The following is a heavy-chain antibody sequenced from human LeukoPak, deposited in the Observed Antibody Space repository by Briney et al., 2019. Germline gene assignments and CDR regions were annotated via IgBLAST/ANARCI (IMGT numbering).Heavy chain of an antibody. Sequence: PGGSLRLSCAASGFTFSSYAMSWVRQAPGKGLEWVAVISYDGSKKYYAESVKGRFTISRDNSKNTLYLQVNSLRAEDTAVYYCAKDWAGNGGFDYWGQGTLVTVSS. V-gene: IGHV3-30*18. CDR1: GFTFSSYA. CDR3: AKDWAGNGGFDY. CDR2: ISYDGSKK. D-gene: IGHD4-23*01. J-gene: IGHJ4*02.